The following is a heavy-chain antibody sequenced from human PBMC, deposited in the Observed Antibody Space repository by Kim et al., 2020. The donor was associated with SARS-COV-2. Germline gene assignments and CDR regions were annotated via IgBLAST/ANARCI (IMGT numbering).Heavy chain of an antibody. CDR3: VRSCSGRSLRDCNYYGLDV. Sequence: GGSLRLSCAASGFTFSSYWMHWVRQVPGKGLVWVSRISSDGSSTTYADSVKGRFTISRDNAKNTLYLQMNSLRAEDTAVFYCVRSCSGRSLRDCNYYGLDVWRKGHRVTVCS. V-gene: IGHV3-74*03. CDR1: GFTFSSYW. CDR2: ISSDGSST. D-gene: IGHD2-15*01. J-gene: IGHJ6*04.